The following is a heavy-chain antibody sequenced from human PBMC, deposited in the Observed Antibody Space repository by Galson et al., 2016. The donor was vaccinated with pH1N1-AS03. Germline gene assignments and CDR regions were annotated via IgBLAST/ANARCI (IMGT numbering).Heavy chain of an antibody. CDR2: IYPDGVDT. V-gene: IGHV5-51*01. CDR3: AKRYGYYFDY. J-gene: IGHJ4*02. Sequence: QSGAEVKKPGDSLTIGCQACGYIFTSFWIGWVRQMPGKGLEWMGIIYPDGVDTRYSPSFQGQVTISADKAITTAYLQWTSLKASDTAIYYGAKRYGYYFDYWDQGTPVTVSS. CDR1: GYIFTSFW. D-gene: IGHD2-15*01.